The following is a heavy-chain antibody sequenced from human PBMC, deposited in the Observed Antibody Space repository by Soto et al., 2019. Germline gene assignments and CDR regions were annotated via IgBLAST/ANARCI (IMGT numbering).Heavy chain of an antibody. D-gene: IGHD2-8*02. Sequence: QVQLVESGGGVVQPGRSLRLSCEGSGFIFGKYDMYWVRQAPGKGLEWVTKISHDGRNKDYEDSVQGRFTISRDNSRATMYLEVTSLRPEDTAIYYCAKGGLPWWSQGMDFWGQGTLVTVSA. CDR2: ISHDGRNK. CDR3: AKGGLPWWSQGMDF. J-gene: IGHJ4*02. CDR1: GFIFGKYD. V-gene: IGHV3-30*18.